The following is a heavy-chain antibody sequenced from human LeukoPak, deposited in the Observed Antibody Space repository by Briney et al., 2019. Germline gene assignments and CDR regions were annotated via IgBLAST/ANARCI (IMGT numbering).Heavy chain of an antibody. V-gene: IGHV4-59*01. CDR3: ARGVLPAASFDY. CDR1: GGSFSGYY. CDR2: IYYSGST. D-gene: IGHD2-2*01. Sequence: SETLSLTCAVYGGSFSGYYWSWIRQPPGKGLEWIGYIYYSGSTNYNPSLKSRVTISVDTSKNQFSLKLSSVTAADTAVYYCARGVLPAASFDYWGQGTLVTVSS. J-gene: IGHJ4*02.